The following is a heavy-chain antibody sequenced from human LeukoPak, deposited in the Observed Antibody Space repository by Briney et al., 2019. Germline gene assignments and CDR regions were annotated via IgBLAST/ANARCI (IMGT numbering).Heavy chain of an antibody. CDR3: AREGYYSGMDV. Sequence: PGGSLRLSCAASGFTFSDYYMNWIRQAPGKGLEWVSFIGSSISYISYADSVKGRFTIYRDNAKNSLYLQMNSLRAEDTAVYYCAREGYYSGMDVWGQGTTVTVSS. CDR1: GFTFSDYY. J-gene: IGHJ6*02. V-gene: IGHV3-11*06. CDR2: IGSSISYI.